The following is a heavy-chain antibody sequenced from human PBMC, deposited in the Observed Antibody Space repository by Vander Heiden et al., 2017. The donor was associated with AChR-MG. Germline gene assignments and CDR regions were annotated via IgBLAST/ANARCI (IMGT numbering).Heavy chain of an antibody. D-gene: IGHD2-15*01. CDR2: INHSGSR. J-gene: IGHJ1*01. CDR1: GLSFRGYY. Sequence: QVQLQQWGAGLLKPSETLSLTCAVYGLSFRGYYSGWIRQPPGKGLEWIGEINHSGSRNYNQSIKRRVTIAVDTSKNQCALKQSSVNAADTAVYYCARRLGYCSGGSCDYSLYFKHWGQGTLVTVSS. V-gene: IGHV4-34*01. CDR3: ARRLGYCSGGSCDYSLYFKH.